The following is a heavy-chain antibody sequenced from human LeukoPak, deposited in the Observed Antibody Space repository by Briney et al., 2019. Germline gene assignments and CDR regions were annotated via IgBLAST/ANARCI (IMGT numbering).Heavy chain of an antibody. CDR2: IYYSGST. Sequence: SETLSLTCTVSGGSISSNNYYWGWIRQPPGQGLEWIVNIYYSGSTYYNPSLKSRVTMSVDTSKNHFTLKLNSVTAADTAVYSCAGHKYYNFWGSFNWFDPWGQGILVTVSS. CDR1: GGSISSNNYY. J-gene: IGHJ5*02. V-gene: IGHV4-39*01. CDR3: AGHKYYNFWGSFNWFDP. D-gene: IGHD3-3*01.